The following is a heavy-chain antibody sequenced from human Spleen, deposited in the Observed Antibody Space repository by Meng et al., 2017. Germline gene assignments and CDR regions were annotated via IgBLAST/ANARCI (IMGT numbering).Heavy chain of an antibody. CDR3: ARDRGMGSITDAFDI. CDR1: GYTFTDYY. CDR2: INPLSGGT. V-gene: IGHV1-2*02. D-gene: IGHD3-3*01. J-gene: IGHJ3*02. Sequence: QGQLVQSGGEVKKPGASVKVSCKASGYTFTDYYIHWVRQAPGQGLEWMGWINPLSGGTNYAHKFQGRVTVTSGTSISTAYIELRRLKSDDTAVYYCARDRGMGSITDAFDIWGQGTMVTVSS.